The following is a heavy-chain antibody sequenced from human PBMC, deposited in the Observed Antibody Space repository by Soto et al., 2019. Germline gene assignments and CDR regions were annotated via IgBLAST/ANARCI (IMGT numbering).Heavy chain of an antibody. V-gene: IGHV3-21*01. Sequence: PGGSLRLSCAASGFTFSSYSMNWVRQAPGKGLEWVSSISSSSSYIYYADSVKGRFTISRDNAKNSLYLQMNSLRAEDTAVYYCARDKIAAYYYYGMDVWGQGTKVTVSS. CDR1: GFTFSSYS. CDR2: ISSSSSYI. D-gene: IGHD6-13*01. CDR3: ARDKIAAYYYYGMDV. J-gene: IGHJ6*02.